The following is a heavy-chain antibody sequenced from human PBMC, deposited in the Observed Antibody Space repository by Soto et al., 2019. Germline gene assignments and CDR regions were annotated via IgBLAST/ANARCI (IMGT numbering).Heavy chain of an antibody. D-gene: IGHD3-3*01. Sequence: PSETLSLTCAVSSGSISSSNWWSWVRQPPGKGLEWIGEIYHSGSTNYNPSLKSRVTISVDKSKNQFSLKLSSVTAADTAVYYCARGPVPPYDFWSGFGGYMDVWGKGTTVTVSS. V-gene: IGHV4-4*02. CDR2: IYHSGST. CDR3: ARGPVPPYDFWSGFGGYMDV. CDR1: SGSISSSNW. J-gene: IGHJ6*03.